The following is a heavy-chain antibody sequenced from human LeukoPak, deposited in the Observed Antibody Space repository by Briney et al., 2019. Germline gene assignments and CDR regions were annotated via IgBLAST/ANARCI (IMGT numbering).Heavy chain of an antibody. D-gene: IGHD3-3*01. CDR2: IYYSGST. Sequence: SETLSLTCTVSGGSISSYYWSWIRQPPGKGLEWIGYIYYSGSTNYNPSLKSRVTISVDTSKNQFSLKLSSVTAADTAVYYCARGAPWGYDFWSGYTNAFDIWGQGTMVTVSS. J-gene: IGHJ3*02. V-gene: IGHV4-59*01. CDR3: ARGAPWGYDFWSGYTNAFDI. CDR1: GGSISSYY.